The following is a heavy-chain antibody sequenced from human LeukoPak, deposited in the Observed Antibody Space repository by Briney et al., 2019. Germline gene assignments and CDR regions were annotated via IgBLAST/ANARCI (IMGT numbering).Heavy chain of an antibody. CDR1: GYTFTSYG. CDR3: ARFRSCSGSDSGYDQIQSESEYYFDY. J-gene: IGHJ4*02. D-gene: IGHD5-12*01. V-gene: IGHV1-18*01. Sequence: GASVKVSCKASGYTFTSYGISWVRQAPGQGLEWMGWISAYNGNTNYAQKLQGRVTMTTDTSTSTAYMELRSLRSDDTAVYYCARFRSCSGSDSGYDQIQSESEYYFDYWGQGTLVTVSS. CDR2: ISAYNGNT.